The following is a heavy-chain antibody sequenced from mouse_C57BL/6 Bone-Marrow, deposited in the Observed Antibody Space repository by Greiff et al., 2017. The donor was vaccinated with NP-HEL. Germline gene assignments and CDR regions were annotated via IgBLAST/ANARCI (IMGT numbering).Heavy chain of an antibody. CDR1: GYTFTSYW. Sequence: QVQLQQPGAELVKPGASVKLSCKASGYTFTSYWMHWVKQRPGQGLEWIGMIHPNSGSTNYNEKFKSKATLTVDKSSSTAYMQLSSLTSEDSAVYYCARCGRGYAMDYWGQGTSVTVSS. D-gene: IGHD1-1*01. CDR2: IHPNSGST. J-gene: IGHJ4*01. V-gene: IGHV1-64*01. CDR3: ARCGRGYAMDY.